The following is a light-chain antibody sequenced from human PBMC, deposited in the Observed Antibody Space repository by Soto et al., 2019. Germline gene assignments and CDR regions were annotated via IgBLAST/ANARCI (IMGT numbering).Light chain of an antibody. V-gene: IGKV1-39*01. J-gene: IGKJ3*01. CDR1: QSITNS. CDR3: QQGHSMPFT. Sequence: DIQMTQSPSSLAASVGDRVTITCRASQSITNSLNWYQHKPGKAPTLVVYAASSLQSGVPSRFSGSGSGTDFTLTISSLQPDDFAPYFCQQGHSMPFTFGPGTKVDIK. CDR2: AAS.